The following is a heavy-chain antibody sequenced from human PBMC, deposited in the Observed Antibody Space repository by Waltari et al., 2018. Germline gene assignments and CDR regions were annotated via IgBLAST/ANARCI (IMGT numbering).Heavy chain of an antibody. D-gene: IGHD3-10*01. V-gene: IGHV3-23*03. Sequence: EVQLLESGGGLIPPGGSLTLSCAASGLTFIHYAMNWIRQAPGKGLEWVSVIYSGGGAYYADSVKGRVTISRDNAKNTLYLQMSSLRLEDTAVYYCVKETAYGYYFDNWGQGTLVSVSS. J-gene: IGHJ4*02. CDR2: IYSGGGA. CDR1: GLTFIHYA. CDR3: VKETAYGYYFDN.